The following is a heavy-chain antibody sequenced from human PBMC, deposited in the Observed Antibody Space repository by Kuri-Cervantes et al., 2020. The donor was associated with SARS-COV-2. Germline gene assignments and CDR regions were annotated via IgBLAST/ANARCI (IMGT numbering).Heavy chain of an antibody. CDR3: TTLIDY. Sequence: ESLKTPCEVFGLLFSASSIHWVRQASGKGLEWVVRVRGKANNYATAYAASVKGRFTISRDDSKNMAYLQMNSLKTEDTTVYYCTTLIDYWGQGALVTVSS. V-gene: IGHV3-73*01. CDR1: GLLFSASS. CDR2: VRGKANNYAT. J-gene: IGHJ4*02.